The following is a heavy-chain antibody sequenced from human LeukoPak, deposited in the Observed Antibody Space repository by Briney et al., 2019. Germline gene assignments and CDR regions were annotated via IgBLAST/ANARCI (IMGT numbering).Heavy chain of an antibody. Sequence: GESLKISCKGSGYNFTIYWIGWVRQMPGKGLEWMGIIYPGDSDTRYSPSFQGQVTISADKSISTAYLQWSSLKASDTAMYYCAIFDFLFGEIDNWFDPWGQGTLVTVSS. J-gene: IGHJ5*02. D-gene: IGHD3-16*01. CDR1: GYNFTIYW. CDR2: IYPGDSDT. V-gene: IGHV5-51*01. CDR3: AIFDFLFGEIDNWFDP.